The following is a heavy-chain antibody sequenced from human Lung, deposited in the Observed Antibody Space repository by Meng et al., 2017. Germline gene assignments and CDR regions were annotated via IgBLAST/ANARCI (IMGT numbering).Heavy chain of an antibody. CDR3: ARGGDYPTSTGTGAFDI. CDR1: GASISPSNS. Sequence: SETLSLTCAVSGASISPSNSWSWVSQPPGKGLQWIGDIYHSGTTHYNPSLKSRVSMSVDKSKNQFSLRLSSVTASDTAVYYCARGGDYPTSTGTGAFDIWGPGTMVTVSS. D-gene: IGHD3/OR15-3a*01. J-gene: IGHJ3*02. V-gene: IGHV4-4*02. CDR2: IYHSGTT.